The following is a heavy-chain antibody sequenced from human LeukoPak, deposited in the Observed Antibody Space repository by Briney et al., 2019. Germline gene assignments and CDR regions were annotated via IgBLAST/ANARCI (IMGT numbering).Heavy chain of an antibody. J-gene: IGHJ6*02. V-gene: IGHV3-48*03. Sequence: GGSPRLSCAASGFTFSSYEMNWVRQAPGKGLEWVSYISSSGSTIYYADSVKGRFTISRDNAKNSLYLQMNSLRAEDTAVYYCARDQVPAAIGGLYYYYGMDVWGQGTTVTVSS. CDR3: ARDQVPAAIGGLYYYYGMDV. CDR2: ISSSGSTI. CDR1: GFTFSSYE. D-gene: IGHD2-2*01.